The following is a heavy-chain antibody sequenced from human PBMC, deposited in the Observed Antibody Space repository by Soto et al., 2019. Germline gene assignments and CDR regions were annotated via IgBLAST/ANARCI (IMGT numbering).Heavy chain of an antibody. J-gene: IGHJ6*02. V-gene: IGHV4-59*01. CDR3: ASARTSGIAAAGNQYYYYYGMDV. D-gene: IGHD6-13*01. Sequence: SETLSLTCTVSGGSISSYYWSWIRQPPGKGLEWIGYIYYSGSTNYNPSLKSRVTISVDTSKNQFSLKLSSVTAADTAVYYCASARTSGIAAAGNQYYYYYGMDVWGQGTTVTVSS. CDR1: GGSISSYY. CDR2: IYYSGST.